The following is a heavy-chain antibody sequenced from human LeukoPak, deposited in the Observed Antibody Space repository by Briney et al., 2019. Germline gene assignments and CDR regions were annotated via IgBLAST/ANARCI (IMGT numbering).Heavy chain of an antibody. V-gene: IGHV1-2*02. D-gene: IGHD3-16*01. J-gene: IGHJ1*01. CDR2: INPHSGGT. CDR3: ARGWTWGDS. CDR1: GYTFTDYY. Sequence: ASVKVSCKASGYTFTDYYMHWVRQAPGQGLEWMGWINPHSGGTDHAQKFQGRVTMTRDTSISTAYMELNRLRSDDTAVYYCARGWTWGDSWGQGSPVTVSS.